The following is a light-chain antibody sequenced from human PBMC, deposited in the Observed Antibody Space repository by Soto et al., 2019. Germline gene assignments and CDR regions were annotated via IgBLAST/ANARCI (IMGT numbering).Light chain of an antibody. J-gene: IGKJ4*01. CDR3: QQRSNWLT. CDR2: DAS. Sequence: EIVFAQSPGTLSLSPGERVTLSCRASQSVSTNLAWYQQKPGQAPRLLIYDASNRATGIPARFSGSGSGTDFTLTISSLEPEDFAVYYCQQRSNWLTFGGGTKVDIK. V-gene: IGKV3-11*01. CDR1: QSVSTN.